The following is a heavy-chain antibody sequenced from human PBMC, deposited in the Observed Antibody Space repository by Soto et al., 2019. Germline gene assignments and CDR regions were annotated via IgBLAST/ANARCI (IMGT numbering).Heavy chain of an antibody. Sequence: QVQLVQSGAEVKRPGSSVKVSCKASGGKFSTFAINWVRQAPGHGLGWMGGIIPLFGEANYARKFQGRVTLTADDSTTTAFMELSRLRSDDTAVYYCARGVYSDGPTDDDVNWRLLLWGQGTRITVTS. CDR2: IIPLFGEA. V-gene: IGHV1-69*01. J-gene: IGHJ4*02. CDR3: ARGVYSDGPTDDDVNWRLLL. CDR1: GGKFSTFA. D-gene: IGHD1-1*01.